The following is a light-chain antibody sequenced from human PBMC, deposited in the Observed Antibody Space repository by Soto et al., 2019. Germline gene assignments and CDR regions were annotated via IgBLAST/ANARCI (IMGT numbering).Light chain of an antibody. CDR2: GAS. Sequence: EIVLTQSPGTLSLSQGERATLSCRASQSVSSSYLAWYQQKPGQAPRLLIYGASRRATGIPDRFSGSGSGTDFTLTISGLEPEDFAVYYCQQYGSSPPITFGGGTKVDI. CDR3: QQYGSSPPIT. CDR1: QSVSSSY. V-gene: IGKV3-20*01. J-gene: IGKJ4*01.